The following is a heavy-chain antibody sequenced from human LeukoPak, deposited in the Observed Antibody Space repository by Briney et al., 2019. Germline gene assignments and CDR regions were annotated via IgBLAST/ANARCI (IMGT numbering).Heavy chain of an antibody. Sequence: SETLSLTCTVSGGSISSYYWSWIRQPAGKGLEWIGRIYTSGSTNYNPSLKSRVTMSVDPSKNQFSLKLSSVTAADTAVYYCAREESGYSYGGYYYYYMDVWGKGTTVTVSS. CDR2: IYTSGST. J-gene: IGHJ6*03. D-gene: IGHD5-18*01. CDR1: GGSISSYY. V-gene: IGHV4-4*07. CDR3: AREESGYSYGGYYYYYMDV.